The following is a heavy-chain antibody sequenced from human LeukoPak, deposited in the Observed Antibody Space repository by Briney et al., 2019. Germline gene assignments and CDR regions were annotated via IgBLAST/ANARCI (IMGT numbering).Heavy chain of an antibody. J-gene: IGHJ4*02. CDR1: GFTFSSYA. CDR2: ISYDGSNK. Sequence: GGSLRLSCAASGFTFSSYAMHWVRQAPGKGLEWVAVISYDGSNKYYADSVKGRFTISRDNSKNTLYLQMNSLRAEDTAVYYCARGETHYYGSGSHDYWGQGTLVTVSS. V-gene: IGHV3-30-3*01. D-gene: IGHD3-10*01. CDR3: ARGETHYYGSGSHDY.